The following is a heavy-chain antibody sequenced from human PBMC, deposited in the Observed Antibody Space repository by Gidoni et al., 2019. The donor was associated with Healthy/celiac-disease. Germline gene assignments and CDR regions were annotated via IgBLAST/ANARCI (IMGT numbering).Heavy chain of an antibody. V-gene: IGHV4-38-2*01. CDR2: IYHSGST. J-gene: IGHJ4*02. CDR3: ARREYYFDY. CDR1: GYSISSGYY. Sequence: QVQLQASGPGLVKPSETLSLTCAVSGYSISSGYYWGWIRQPPGKGLEWIGSIYHSGSTYYNPSLKSRVTISVDTSKNQFSLKLSSVTAADTAVYYCARREYYFDYWGQGTLVTVSS.